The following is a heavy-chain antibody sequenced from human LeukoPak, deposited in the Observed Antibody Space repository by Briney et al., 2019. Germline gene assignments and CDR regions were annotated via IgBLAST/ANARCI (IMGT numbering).Heavy chain of an antibody. CDR1: GDSFTSGGYY. J-gene: IGHJ4*02. V-gene: IGHV4-31*03. CDR3: ARSGLYYPGSGSFDY. Sequence: PSETLSLTCTVSGDSFTSGGYYWNWLRQHPVTGLEWIGYIYYTGSTNYNPSLKSRINISADTSKNQFSLKLKSVTAADTAIYYCARSGLYYPGSGSFDYWGQGALVTVSS. CDR2: IYYTGST. D-gene: IGHD3-10*01.